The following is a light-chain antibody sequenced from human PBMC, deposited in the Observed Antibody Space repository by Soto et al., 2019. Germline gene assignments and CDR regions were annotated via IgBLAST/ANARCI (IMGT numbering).Light chain of an antibody. J-gene: IGKJ4*01. CDR1: QSVASSY. V-gene: IGKV3-20*01. CDR3: QQYGSSPLT. CDR2: GAS. Sequence: PGERATLSCRASQSVASSYLAWYQQKPGQAPRLLIYGASSRATGIPDRFSGSGSGTDFTLTISRLEPEDFAVYYCQQYGSSPLTFGGGTKVEIK.